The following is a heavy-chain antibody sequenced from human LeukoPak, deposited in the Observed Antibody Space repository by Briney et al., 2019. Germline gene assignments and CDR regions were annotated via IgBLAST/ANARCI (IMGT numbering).Heavy chain of an antibody. J-gene: IGHJ6*03. CDR3: ARDRVGATISHYYYYMDV. CDR1: GGSISSYY. D-gene: IGHD1-26*01. V-gene: IGHV4-59*01. CDR2: IYYSGST. Sequence: SETLSLTCTVSGGSISSYYWSWIRQPPGKGLEWIGYIYYSGSTNYNPSLKSRVTISVDTSKNQVSLKLSSVTAADTAVYYCARDRVGATISHYYYYMDVWGKGTTVTVSS.